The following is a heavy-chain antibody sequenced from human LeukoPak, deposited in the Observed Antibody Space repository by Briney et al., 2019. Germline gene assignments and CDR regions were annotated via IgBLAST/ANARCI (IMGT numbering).Heavy chain of an antibody. CDR2: ISGSGGST. D-gene: IGHD2-2*01. J-gene: IGHJ4*02. CDR1: GFTFSSYA. CDR3: AKDLPDIVVVSAAPYDY. V-gene: IGHV3-23*01. Sequence: PGGSLRLSCAASGFTFSSYAMSWVRQAPGKGLEWVSAISGSGGSTYYADSVKGRFTISRDNSKNTLYLQMNSLRAEDTAVYYCAKDLPDIVVVSAAPYDYWGQGTLVTVSS.